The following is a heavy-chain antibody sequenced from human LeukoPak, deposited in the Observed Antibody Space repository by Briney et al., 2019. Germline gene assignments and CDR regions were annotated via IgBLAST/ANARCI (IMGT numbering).Heavy chain of an antibody. D-gene: IGHD1-14*01. Sequence: PSETLSLTCTVSGGSISSYYWSWIRQPPGKGLEWIGYINYSGSTNYNPSLKSRVTMSVDTSKNQFSLKLSSVTAADTAMYYCAREVRQAYVYSDHCGQGSLVTVSS. CDR3: AREVRQAYVYSDH. J-gene: IGHJ4*02. V-gene: IGHV4-59*01. CDR2: INYSGST. CDR1: GGSISSYY.